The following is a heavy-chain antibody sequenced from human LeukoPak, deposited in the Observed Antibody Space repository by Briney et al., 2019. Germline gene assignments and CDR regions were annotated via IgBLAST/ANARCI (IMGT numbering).Heavy chain of an antibody. J-gene: IGHJ4*02. V-gene: IGHV3-23*01. Sequence: GGSLRISCAASGFSFNAYATTWVRQAPGKGLEWVSSITKTGRTTSYTGSVKGRFTISRDNSKNTLHLQMNRLRVEDTALYFCAKDHDNTDSYYYFDSWGLGTLVTVSS. CDR3: AKDHDNTDSYYYFDS. D-gene: IGHD3-10*01. CDR2: ITKTGRTT. CDR1: GFSFNAYA.